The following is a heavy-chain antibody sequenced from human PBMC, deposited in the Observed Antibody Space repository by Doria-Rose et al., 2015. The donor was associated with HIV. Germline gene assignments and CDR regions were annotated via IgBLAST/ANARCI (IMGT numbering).Heavy chain of an antibody. Sequence: QVQLVQSGAEVKKPGSSVKVSCKASGGTFSRYPISWVRQAPGQGLEWMGRIIPVLGIRNYAQKFQGRVTITADESTSTAYIELSNLRSEDTAVYYCATTWSGYYLDYWGQGTRGNVSS. CDR1: GGTFSRYP. CDR3: ATTWSGYYLDY. D-gene: IGHD3-3*01. CDR2: IIPVLGIR. J-gene: IGHJ4*02. V-gene: IGHV1-69*02.